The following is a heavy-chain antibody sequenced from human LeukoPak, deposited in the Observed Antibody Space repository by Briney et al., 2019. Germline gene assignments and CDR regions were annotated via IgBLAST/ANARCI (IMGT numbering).Heavy chain of an antibody. J-gene: IGHJ5*02. CDR1: GFTFSSYW. V-gene: IGHV3-74*01. CDR2: INSDGSST. D-gene: IGHD2-2*01. CDR3: ARNIVVPDGPFEWFDP. Sequence: TGGSLRLSCAASGFTFSSYWMHWVRQAPGKGLVWVSRINSDGSSTSYADSVKGRFTISRDNAKNTLYLQMNSLRAEDTAVYYCARNIVVPDGPFEWFDPWGQGTLVTVSS.